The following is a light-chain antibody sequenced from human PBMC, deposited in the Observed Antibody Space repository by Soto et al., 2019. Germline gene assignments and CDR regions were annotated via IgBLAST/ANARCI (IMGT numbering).Light chain of an antibody. CDR1: SSNIGAGND. Sequence: QSVLTQPPSVSGAPGQRVTIPCTGSSSNIGAGNDVHWYAQLPGTAPKLLIYGNNNRPSGVPDRLSGAKAGTSASLAITGLQAEDEADYYCQSYDSSLSGWVFGGGTKVTVL. CDR2: GNN. CDR3: QSYDSSLSGWV. V-gene: IGLV1-40*01. J-gene: IGLJ3*02.